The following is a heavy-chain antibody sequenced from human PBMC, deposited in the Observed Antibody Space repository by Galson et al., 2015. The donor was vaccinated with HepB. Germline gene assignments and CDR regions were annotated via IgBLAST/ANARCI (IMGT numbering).Heavy chain of an antibody. Sequence: SLRLSCAASGFTFNSYAMHWVRQAPGKGLEWVTLISYDGIIKYYADSVKGRFTISRDNSKNILYLQMNSLRAEDTAVFYCAKGNNWGPSGDFDYWGQGTLVTVSS. V-gene: IGHV3-30*18. CDR1: GFTFNSYA. CDR2: ISYDGIIK. J-gene: IGHJ4*02. CDR3: AKGNNWGPSGDFDY. D-gene: IGHD7-27*01.